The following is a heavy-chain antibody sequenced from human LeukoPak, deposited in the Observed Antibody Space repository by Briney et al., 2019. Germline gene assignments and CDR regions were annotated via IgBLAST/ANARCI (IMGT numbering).Heavy chain of an antibody. D-gene: IGHD6-13*01. Sequence: GGFLRLSCAASGFTFSSYAMSWVRQAPGKGLEWVSAISGSGGSTYYADSVKGRFTISRDNSKNTLYLQMNSLRAEDTAVYYCAKDMWYSSPNWLDPWGQGTLVTVSS. J-gene: IGHJ5*02. V-gene: IGHV3-23*01. CDR2: ISGSGGST. CDR1: GFTFSSYA. CDR3: AKDMWYSSPNWLDP.